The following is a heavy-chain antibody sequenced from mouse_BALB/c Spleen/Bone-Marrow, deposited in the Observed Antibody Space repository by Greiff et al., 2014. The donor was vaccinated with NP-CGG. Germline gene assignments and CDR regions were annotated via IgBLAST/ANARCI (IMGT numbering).Heavy chain of an antibody. CDR2: IDPANGNT. CDR3: ARDDYDDYYAMDY. D-gene: IGHD2-4*01. Sequence: VQLKESGAELVKPGASVKLSCTASGFNIKDTYMHWVKQRPEQGLEWIGRIDPANGNTKYDPKFQDKATIITDTSSNTAYLQLSSLTSEDTAVYYCARDDYDDYYAMDYWGQGTSVTVSS. CDR1: GFNIKDTY. J-gene: IGHJ4*01. V-gene: IGHV14-3*02.